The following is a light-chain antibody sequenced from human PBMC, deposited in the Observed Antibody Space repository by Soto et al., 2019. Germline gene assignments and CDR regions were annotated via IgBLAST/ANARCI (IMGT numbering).Light chain of an antibody. J-gene: IGKJ1*01. V-gene: IGKV3-20*01. CDR2: GAS. Sequence: VLSQSPCTLSLSPGERATLSCRASQSVSSTYFAWYQHKPGQAPRLLIYGASRRATGVPDRFSGSGSGTDFTLIINRVEPEDFAVYYCQQYDTTRTFGQGTKVAIK. CDR3: QQYDTTRT. CDR1: QSVSSTY.